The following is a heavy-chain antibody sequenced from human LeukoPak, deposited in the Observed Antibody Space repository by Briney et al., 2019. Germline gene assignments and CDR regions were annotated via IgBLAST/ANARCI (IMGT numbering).Heavy chain of an antibody. J-gene: IGHJ5*02. Sequence: GRSLRLSCAASGFTFNTYGMHWVRQAPGKGLEWVAVISYDGSNKYYADSMKGRFTISRDNSKNTLYLQMNSLRAEDTAVLFCAKDFGDYDISRFDPWGQGTLVTVSS. D-gene: IGHD3-9*01. V-gene: IGHV3-30*18. CDR2: ISYDGSNK. CDR1: GFTFNTYG. CDR3: AKDFGDYDISRFDP.